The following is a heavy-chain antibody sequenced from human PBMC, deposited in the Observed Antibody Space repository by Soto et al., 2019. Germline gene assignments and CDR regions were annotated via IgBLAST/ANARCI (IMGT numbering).Heavy chain of an antibody. CDR3: AKDSGTIFGVVIQGAGVGDYMDV. CDR2: ISGSGGST. J-gene: IGHJ6*03. CDR1: GFTFSSYA. D-gene: IGHD3-3*01. Sequence: GGSLRLSCAASGFTFSSYAMSWVRQAPGKGLEWVSAISGSGGSTYYADSVKGRFTISRDNSKNTLYLQMNSLRAEDTAVYYCAKDSGTIFGVVIQGAGVGDYMDVWGKGTTVTVSS. V-gene: IGHV3-23*01.